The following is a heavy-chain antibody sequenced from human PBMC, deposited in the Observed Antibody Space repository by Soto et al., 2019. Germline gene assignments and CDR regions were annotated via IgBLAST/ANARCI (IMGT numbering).Heavy chain of an antibody. V-gene: IGHV1-18*01. CDR2: ISAYNGNT. D-gene: IGHD3-9*01. CDR1: GGTFSSYA. CDR3: AVMARGLRYFDWLLLDAFDI. Sequence: QVQLVQSGAEVKKPGSSVKVSCKASGGTFSSYAISWVRQAPGQGLEWMGGISAYNGNTNYAQKLQGRVTMTTDTSTSTAYMELRSLRSDDTAVYYCAVMARGLRYFDWLLLDAFDIWGQGTMVTVSS. J-gene: IGHJ3*02.